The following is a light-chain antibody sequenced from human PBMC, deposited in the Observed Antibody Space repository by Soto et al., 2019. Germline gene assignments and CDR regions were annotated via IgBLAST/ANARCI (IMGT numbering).Light chain of an antibody. CDR3: QQYGSSPRT. CDR1: QSVSSDY. J-gene: IGKJ1*01. V-gene: IGKV3-20*01. Sequence: EIVLTQSPGTLSLSPGQRATLSCRASQSVSSDYLAWFQQKPGQAPRLLIYGASSRATGIPDRFSGGGSGTVFTLTISRLEPEDFAVYYCQQYGSSPRTFGQGTKVEIK. CDR2: GAS.